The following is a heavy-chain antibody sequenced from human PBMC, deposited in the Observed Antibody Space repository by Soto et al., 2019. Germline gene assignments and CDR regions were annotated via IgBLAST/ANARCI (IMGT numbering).Heavy chain of an antibody. V-gene: IGHV3-30*18. CDR3: AKDFYQGGGNEDYYYYYGMDV. CDR1: GFTFSSYA. D-gene: IGHD3-16*01. CDR2: ISYDGSNK. Sequence: QVQLVESGGGVVQPGRSLRLSCAASGFTFSSYAMHWVRQAPGKGLEWVAVISYDGSNKYYADSVKGRFTISRDNSKNTLYLQMNSLRAEDTAVYYCAKDFYQGGGNEDYYYYYGMDVWGQGTTVTVSS. J-gene: IGHJ6*02.